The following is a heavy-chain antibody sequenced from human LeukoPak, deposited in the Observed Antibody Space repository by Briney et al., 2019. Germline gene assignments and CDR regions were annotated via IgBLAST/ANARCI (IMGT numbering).Heavy chain of an antibody. CDR1: GYTFTSYN. D-gene: IGHD3-16*01. V-gene: IGHV1-2*02. Sequence: ASVKVSCKASGYTFTSYNMHWVRQAPGQGLEWMGWVYPATGGTNYAQKFQGRVTMTTDTSTSTAYMELRSLRSDDTAVYYCARVPSYEPEDYWGQGTLVTVSS. CDR2: VYPATGGT. CDR3: ARVPSYEPEDY. J-gene: IGHJ4*02.